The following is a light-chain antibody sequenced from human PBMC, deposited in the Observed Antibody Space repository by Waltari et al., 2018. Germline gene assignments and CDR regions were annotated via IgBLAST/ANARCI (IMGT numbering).Light chain of an antibody. CDR2: NNN. CDR1: VSNIDGDI. V-gene: IGLV1-44*01. Sequence: QSVLTQPPSASGTPGPRVTISCSGSVSNIDGDIISRLQQLPGSAPTLLIYNNNQRPAGVPSRFSASKSGTSASLAISGLQSEDEADYYCAAWADSLSGYVFGTGTKVTVL. J-gene: IGLJ1*01. CDR3: AAWADSLSGYV.